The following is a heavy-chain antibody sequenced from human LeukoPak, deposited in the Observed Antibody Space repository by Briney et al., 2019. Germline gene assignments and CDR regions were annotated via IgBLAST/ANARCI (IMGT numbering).Heavy chain of an antibody. Sequence: SQTLSLTCTVSGGSISSGGYYWSWIRQPPGKGLEWIGYIYYSGSTYYNPSLKSRLTISVDTSKNQFSLRLSSVTAADTAVYFCARDSPRYFDMRRYNWFDPWGQGALVTVSS. CDR3: ARDSPRYFDMRRYNWFDP. J-gene: IGHJ5*02. V-gene: IGHV4-30-4*01. CDR1: GGSISSGGYY. D-gene: IGHD3-9*01. CDR2: IYYSGST.